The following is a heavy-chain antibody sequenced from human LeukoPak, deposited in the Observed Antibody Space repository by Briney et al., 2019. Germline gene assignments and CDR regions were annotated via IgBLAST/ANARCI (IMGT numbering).Heavy chain of an antibody. Sequence: ASVKVSCKASGYTFTGYYLHWVRQAPGQGLEWMGRINTNSGGTNYAQKFQGRVTMTRDTSISTAHMELSRLRSDDTAVYYCARDHRIRGLDYYYMDIWGKGTTVTVSS. D-gene: IGHD3/OR15-3a*01. CDR1: GYTFTGYY. CDR3: ARDHRIRGLDYYYMDI. V-gene: IGHV1-2*06. J-gene: IGHJ6*03. CDR2: INTNSGGT.